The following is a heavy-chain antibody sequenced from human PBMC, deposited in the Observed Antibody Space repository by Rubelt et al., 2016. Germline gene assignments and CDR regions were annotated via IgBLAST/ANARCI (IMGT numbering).Heavy chain of an antibody. CDR1: GYTFTGYY. Sequence: QVQLVQSGAEVKKPGASVKVSCKASGYTFTGYYMHWVRQAPGQGLEWMGWINPNSGGTNYEQKFQGRVTITADKSTSTAYMELSSLRSEDTAVYYCARCYGSGSYGNWFDPWGQGTLVTVSS. J-gene: IGHJ5*02. CDR2: INPNSGGT. CDR3: ARCYGSGSYGNWFDP. V-gene: IGHV1-2*02. D-gene: IGHD3-10*01.